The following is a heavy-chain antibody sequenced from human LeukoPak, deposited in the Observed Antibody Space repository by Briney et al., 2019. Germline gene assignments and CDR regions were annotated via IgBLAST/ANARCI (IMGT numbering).Heavy chain of an antibody. CDR3: ARDPGYDYGYDY. CDR1: GGSFSGYY. J-gene: IGHJ4*02. CDR2: IYSDGST. V-gene: IGHV3-66*01. D-gene: IGHD5-18*01. Sequence: ETLSLTCAVYGGSFSGYYWSWVRQAPGKGLEWVSVIYSDGSTYYADSVKGRFTISRDNSKNTLYLQMNSLRAEDTAVYYCARDPGYDYGYDYWGQGTLVTVSS.